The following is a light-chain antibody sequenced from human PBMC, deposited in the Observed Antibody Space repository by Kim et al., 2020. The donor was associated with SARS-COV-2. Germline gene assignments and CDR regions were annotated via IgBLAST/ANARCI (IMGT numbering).Light chain of an antibody. J-gene: IGLJ3*02. V-gene: IGLV1-40*01. CDR3: QSYDSSLRGSV. CDR2: ANT. CDR1: SSNIGARYD. Sequence: QRVTISGTGSSSNIGARYDVHWYQQLPGTAPRLLIYANTNRPSGVPDRFSASTSGTSASLAITGLQAEDEADYYCQSYDSSLRGSVFGGGTQLTVL.